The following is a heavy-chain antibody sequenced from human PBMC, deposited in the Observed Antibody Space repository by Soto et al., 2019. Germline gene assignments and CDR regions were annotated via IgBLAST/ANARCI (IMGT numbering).Heavy chain of an antibody. V-gene: IGHV3-7*01. CDR2: IKQDGSEK. CDR1: GFTFSNYW. CDR3: VRCEYYDGSGHVDY. Sequence: GGSLRLSCAASGFTFSNYWMSWVRQAPGKGLEWVANIKQDGSEKYDVDSVKGRFTISRDNAKNSLYLQMNNLRAEDTAVYYCVRCEYYDGSGHVDYWGQGTLVTVSS. J-gene: IGHJ4*02. D-gene: IGHD3-22*01.